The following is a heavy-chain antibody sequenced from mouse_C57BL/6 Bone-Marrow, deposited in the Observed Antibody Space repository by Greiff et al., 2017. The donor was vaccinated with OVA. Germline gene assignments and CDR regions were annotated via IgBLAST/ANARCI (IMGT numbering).Heavy chain of an antibody. V-gene: IGHV1-69*01. CDR1: GYTFTSYW. J-gene: IGHJ2*01. CDR2: IDPSDSYT. CDR3: AREDYGSSIDY. D-gene: IGHD1-1*01. Sequence: QVQLQQPGAELVMPGASVKLSCKASGYTFTSYWMHWVKQRPGQGLEWIGEIDPSDSYTNYNQKFKGKSTLTVDKSSSTAYMQLSSLTSEDSAVYYCAREDYGSSIDYWGQGTTLTVSS.